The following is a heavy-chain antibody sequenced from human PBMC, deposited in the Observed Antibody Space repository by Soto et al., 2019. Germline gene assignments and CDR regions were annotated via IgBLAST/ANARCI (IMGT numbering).Heavy chain of an antibody. J-gene: IGHJ5*02. V-gene: IGHV4-39*01. D-gene: IGHD3-22*01. CDR2: IYYSGST. Sequence: PSETLSLTCTVSGGSISSSSYYWGWIRHPPGKGLEWIGSIYYSGSTYYNPSLKSRVTISVDTSKNQFSLKLSSVTAADTAVYYCARPSRTDSSGFYWFDPWGQGTLVTSPQ. CDR1: GGSISSSSYY. CDR3: ARPSRTDSSGFYWFDP.